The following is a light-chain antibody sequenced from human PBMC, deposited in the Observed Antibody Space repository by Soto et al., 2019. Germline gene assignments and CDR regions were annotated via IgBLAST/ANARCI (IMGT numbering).Light chain of an antibody. CDR1: QSLSGN. CDR3: QQYNNWLMLS. J-gene: IGKJ4*01. CDR2: RAS. V-gene: IGKV3-15*01. Sequence: EIVMTQSPATLAVSPGDTATLSCRSSQSLSGNLAWYQQKPGQAPRLLIFRASTRATGVPARFSGSGSGTEFTLTISSLQSEDFAIYYCQQYNNWLMLSFGGGTKVDIK.